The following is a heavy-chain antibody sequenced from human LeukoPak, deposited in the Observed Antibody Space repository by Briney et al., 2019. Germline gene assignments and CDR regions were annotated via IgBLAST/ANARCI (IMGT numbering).Heavy chain of an antibody. Sequence: ASVKVSCKASGGTFSSYAISWVRQAPGQGLGWMGRIIPILGIANYAQKFQGRVTITADESTSTAYMELSSLRSEDTAVYYCARLNTPYYDSSGYYSLDYWGQGTLVTVSS. D-gene: IGHD3-22*01. CDR3: ARLNTPYYDSSGYYSLDY. J-gene: IGHJ4*02. CDR2: IIPILGIA. V-gene: IGHV1-69*04. CDR1: GGTFSSYA.